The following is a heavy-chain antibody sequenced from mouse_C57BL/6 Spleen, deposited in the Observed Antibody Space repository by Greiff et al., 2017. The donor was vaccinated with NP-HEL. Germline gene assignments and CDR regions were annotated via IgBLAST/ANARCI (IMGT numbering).Heavy chain of an antibody. Sequence: VKLQQSGAELVRPGTSVKMSCKASGYTFTNYWIGWAKQRPGHGLEWIGDIYPGGGYTNYNEKFKGKATLTADKSSSTAYMQFSSLTSEDSAIYYCARGAGTGLWYFDVWGTGTTVTVSS. D-gene: IGHD4-1*01. CDR2: IYPGGGYT. V-gene: IGHV1-63*01. CDR3: ARGAGTGLWYFDV. CDR1: GYTFTNYW. J-gene: IGHJ1*03.